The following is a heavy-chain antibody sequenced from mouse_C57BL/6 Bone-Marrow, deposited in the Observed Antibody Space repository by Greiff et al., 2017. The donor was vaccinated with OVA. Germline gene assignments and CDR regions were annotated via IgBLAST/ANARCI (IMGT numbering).Heavy chain of an antibody. CDR1: GYTFTSYG. Sequence: VQLQESGAELARPGASVKLSCKASGYTFTSYGISWVKQRTGQGLEWIGEIYPRSGNTYYNEKFKGKATLTADKSSSTAYMELRSLTSEDSAVYFCARLGYYGTPYAMDYWVKEPQSPSPQ. D-gene: IGHD1-1*01. CDR2: IYPRSGNT. CDR3: ARLGYYGTPYAMDY. J-gene: IGHJ4*01. V-gene: IGHV1-81*01.